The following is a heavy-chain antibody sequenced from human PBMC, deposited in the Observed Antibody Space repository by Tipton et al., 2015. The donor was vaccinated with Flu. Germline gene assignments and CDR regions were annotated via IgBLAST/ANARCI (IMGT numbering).Heavy chain of an antibody. CDR1: GFTFSSYA. V-gene: IGHV3-23*01. J-gene: IGHJ6*02. Sequence: GSLRLSCAASGFTFSSYAMSWVRQAPGKGLECVSAISGSGGSAYYADSVKGRFTISRDNSKNTLYLQMNSLRAEDTAVYYCAKVTFAVNMIVVAMGKGMDVWRRGMMVTVS. CDR3: AKVTFAVNMIVVAMGKGMDV. D-gene: IGHD3-22*01. CDR2: ISGSGGSA.